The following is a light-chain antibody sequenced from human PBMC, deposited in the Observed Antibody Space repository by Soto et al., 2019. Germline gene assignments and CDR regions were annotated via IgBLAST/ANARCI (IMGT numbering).Light chain of an antibody. CDR2: EVS. CDR3: SSYTSSSTYV. CDR1: SSDVGGYNY. Sequence: QPALTQPASVSGSPGQSITISCTGTSSDVGGYNYVSWYQQHPGKAPKLMIYEVSNQPSGVSNRFSGSKSGNTASLTISGLQAEDEADYYCSSYTSSSTYVFGTGTKVTVL. V-gene: IGLV2-14*01. J-gene: IGLJ1*01.